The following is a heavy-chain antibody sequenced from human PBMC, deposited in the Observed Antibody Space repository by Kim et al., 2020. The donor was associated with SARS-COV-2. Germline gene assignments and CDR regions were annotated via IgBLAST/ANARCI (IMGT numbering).Heavy chain of an antibody. CDR1: GFTFSSYA. J-gene: IGHJ4*02. CDR3: AKDVRTPDYDFWSGYSPPFGYFDY. D-gene: IGHD3-3*01. Sequence: GGSLRLSCAASGFTFSSYAMSWVRQAPGKGLEWVSAISGSGGSTYYADSVKGRFTISRDNSKNTLYLQMNSLRAEDTAVYYCAKDVRTPDYDFWSGYSPPFGYFDYWGQGTLVTVSS. V-gene: IGHV3-23*01. CDR2: ISGSGGST.